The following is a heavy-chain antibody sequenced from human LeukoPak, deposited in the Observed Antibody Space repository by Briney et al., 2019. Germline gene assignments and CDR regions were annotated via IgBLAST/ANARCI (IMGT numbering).Heavy chain of an antibody. D-gene: IGHD4-17*01. J-gene: IGHJ6*03. V-gene: IGHV3-7*01. Sequence: PGGSLRLSCAASGFTFSSYEMNWVRQAPGKGLEWVANIKQDGSEKYYVDSVKGRFTISRDNAKNSLYLQMNSLRAEDTAVYYCARRNYGDRYYYYYYYMDVWGKGTTVTVSS. CDR3: ARRNYGDRYYYYYYYMDV. CDR1: GFTFSSYE. CDR2: IKQDGSEK.